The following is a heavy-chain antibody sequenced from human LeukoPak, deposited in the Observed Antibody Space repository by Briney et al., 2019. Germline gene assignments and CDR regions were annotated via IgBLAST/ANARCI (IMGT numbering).Heavy chain of an antibody. J-gene: IGHJ4*02. CDR1: GSSISSSSYY. V-gene: IGHV4-39*02. D-gene: IGHD3-22*01. CDR2: IYYSGIT. Sequence: PSETLSLTCTVSGSSISSSSYYWGWVRQPPGKGLEWIGSIYYSGITYINPSLKSRVTISVDTSKNHFSLRLSSVTAADTAVYYCARRVRDNSGYYYVDYWGRGTLVTVSS. CDR3: ARRVRDNSGYYYVDY.